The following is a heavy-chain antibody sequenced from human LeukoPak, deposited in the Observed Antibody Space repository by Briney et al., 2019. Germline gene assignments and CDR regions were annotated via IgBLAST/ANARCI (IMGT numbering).Heavy chain of an antibody. CDR1: GFTFSSYA. CDR3: ARRAGAYSHPYDY. CDR2: ISFDGSEK. J-gene: IGHJ4*02. Sequence: PGRSLRLSCAASGFTFSSYAMHWVRQASGKGLEWVAVISFDGSEKYYADSVKGRFTISRDNSKNTLYLQMNSLRAEDTAVYHCARRAGAYSHPYDYWGQGTLVTVSS. V-gene: IGHV3-30*04. D-gene: IGHD4/OR15-4a*01.